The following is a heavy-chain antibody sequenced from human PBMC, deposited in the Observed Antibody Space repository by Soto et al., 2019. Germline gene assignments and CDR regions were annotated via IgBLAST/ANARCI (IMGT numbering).Heavy chain of an antibody. Sequence: QVQLVQSGAEVKKPGSSVKVSCKASGGTFSRYSITWVRQAPGHGLEWIGRIIPIFGIASYAQKFQGRGTITADASTSTAYTELSSLSSDDTAVYYCAREDRDRETGLVPAAIDGMDVWGQGTTVTVSS. D-gene: IGHD2-2*01. CDR1: GGTFSRYS. J-gene: IGHJ6*02. CDR3: AREDRDRETGLVPAAIDGMDV. CDR2: IIPIFGIA. V-gene: IGHV1-69*08.